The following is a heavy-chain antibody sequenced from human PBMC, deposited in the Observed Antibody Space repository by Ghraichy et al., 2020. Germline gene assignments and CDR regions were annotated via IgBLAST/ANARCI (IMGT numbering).Heavy chain of an antibody. CDR2: IGGSGTTM. V-gene: IGHV3-11*01. Sequence: GESLNISCAASGFIFSDHYMSWVRRAPGKGLEWVSYIGGSGTTMHYGDSVKGRFTISRDNAHYSLYLQMNSLRAEDTAVYYCARLTKTSTTSFGGYHLDLWGQGTLVTVSS. J-gene: IGHJ5*02. CDR3: ARLTKTSTTSFGGYHLDL. CDR1: GFIFSDHY. D-gene: IGHD3-3*01.